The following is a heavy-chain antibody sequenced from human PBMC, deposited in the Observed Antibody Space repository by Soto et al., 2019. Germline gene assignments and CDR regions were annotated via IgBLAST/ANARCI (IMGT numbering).Heavy chain of an antibody. CDR3: ARAKYDFWSGAKNWFDP. D-gene: IGHD3-3*01. CDR2: INPSGGST. CDR1: GYTFTSYY. Sequence: GASVKVSCKASGYTFTSYYMHWVRQAPGQGLEWMGIINPSGGSTSYAQKFQGRVTMTRDTSTSTVYMELSSLRSEDTAVYYCARAKYDFWSGAKNWFDPWGQGTLVTVSS. V-gene: IGHV1-46*01. J-gene: IGHJ5*02.